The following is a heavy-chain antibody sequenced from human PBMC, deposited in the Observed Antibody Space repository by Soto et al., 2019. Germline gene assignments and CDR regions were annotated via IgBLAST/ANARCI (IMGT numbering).Heavy chain of an antibody. D-gene: IGHD3-9*01. V-gene: IGHV4-39*01. CDR1: GGSISSSSYY. Sequence: PSETLSLTCTVSGGSISSSSYYWGWIRQPPGKGLEWIGSIYYSGSTYYNPSLKSRVTISVDTSKNQFSLKLSSVTAADTAVYYCARHGTTTGYFDRSIEGYGMDVWGQGTTVTVSS. J-gene: IGHJ6*02. CDR2: IYYSGST. CDR3: ARHGTTTGYFDRSIEGYGMDV.